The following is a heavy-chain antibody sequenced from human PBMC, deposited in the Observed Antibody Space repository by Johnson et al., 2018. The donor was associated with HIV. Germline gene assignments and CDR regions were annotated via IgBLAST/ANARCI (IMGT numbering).Heavy chain of an antibody. CDR3: AKDRDAYTLSTDACDI. D-gene: IGHD5-24*01. V-gene: IGHV3-30*02. J-gene: IGHJ3*02. CDR2: IRYDGSNK. CDR1: AFTFSGYG. Sequence: QVKLVESGGGVVQPGGSLRLSCAASAFTFSGYGMHWVRQAPGKGLAWVELIRYDGSNKYYEDSVKGRFTISRDNSKNTLYLQINSLRAEDRAVYHCAKDRDAYTLSTDACDIWGQGTMFTVSS.